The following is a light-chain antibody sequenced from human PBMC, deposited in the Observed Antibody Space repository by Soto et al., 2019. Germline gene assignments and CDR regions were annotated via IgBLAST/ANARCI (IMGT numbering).Light chain of an antibody. CDR1: SSDVGGYNY. V-gene: IGLV2-14*01. Sequence: QSVLTQPASVSGSPGQSITISCTGTSSDVGGYNYVSWYQQHPGKAPKLMIYEVSNRPSGVSNRFSGSKSGNTASLTISGLQAEDEADYYCSSYTSSCTHVVFGGGTKVTVL. CDR2: EVS. CDR3: SSYTSSCTHVV. J-gene: IGLJ2*01.